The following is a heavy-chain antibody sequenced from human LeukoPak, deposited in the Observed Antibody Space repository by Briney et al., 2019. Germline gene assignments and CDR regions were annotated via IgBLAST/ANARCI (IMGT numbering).Heavy chain of an antibody. Sequence: PSETLSLTCTVSAGSFISSSHHWGWIRQPPGKGLEWIGEINHSGSTNYNPSLKSRVTISVDTSKNQFSLKLSSVTAADTAVYYCARVRNRGAHYFDYWGQGTLVTVSS. D-gene: IGHD2/OR15-2a*01. J-gene: IGHJ4*02. CDR3: ARVRNRGAHYFDY. CDR1: AGSFISSSHH. V-gene: IGHV4-39*07. CDR2: INHSGST.